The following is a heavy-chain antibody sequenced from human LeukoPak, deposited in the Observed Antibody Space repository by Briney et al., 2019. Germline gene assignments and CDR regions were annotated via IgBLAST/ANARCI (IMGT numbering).Heavy chain of an antibody. CDR2: INHSGST. Sequence: SETLSLTCAVYGGSFNGYYWSWIRQPPGKGLEWIGEINHSGSTNYNPSLKSRVTISVDTSKNQFSLKLSSVTAADTAVYYCARGTVAGTEANFDYWGQGTLVTVSS. CDR3: ARGTVAGTEANFDY. V-gene: IGHV4-34*01. CDR1: GGSFNGYY. J-gene: IGHJ4*02. D-gene: IGHD6-19*01.